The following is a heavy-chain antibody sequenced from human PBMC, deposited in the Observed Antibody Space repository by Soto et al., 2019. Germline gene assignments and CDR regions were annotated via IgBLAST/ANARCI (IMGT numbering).Heavy chain of an antibody. V-gene: IGHV4-30-4*01. CDR1: GGSISSGDYY. J-gene: IGHJ4*02. D-gene: IGHD4-17*01. CDR2: IYYSGST. CDR3: ARVKGTVTTTRDYYFDY. Sequence: PSETLSLTCTVSGGSISSGDYYWSWIRQPPGKGLEWMGDIYYSGSTYYNPSLNSRVTISVDTYKNQFSLKLSSVTAADTAVYYCARVKGTVTTTRDYYFDYWGQGTLVTVS.